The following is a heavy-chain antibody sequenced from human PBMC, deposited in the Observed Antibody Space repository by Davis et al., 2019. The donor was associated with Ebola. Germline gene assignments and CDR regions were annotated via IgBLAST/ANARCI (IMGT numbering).Heavy chain of an antibody. V-gene: IGHV3-30-3*01. J-gene: IGHJ4*02. CDR3: ARNHIVVVTAIVDLDY. CDR1: GFTFSSYA. Sequence: GESLKISCAASGFTFSSYAMHWVRQAPGKGLEWVAVISYDGSNKYYADSVKGRFTISRDNSKNTLYLQMNSLRAEDTAVYYCARNHIVVVTAIVDLDYWGQGTLVTVSS. CDR2: ISYDGSNK. D-gene: IGHD2-21*02.